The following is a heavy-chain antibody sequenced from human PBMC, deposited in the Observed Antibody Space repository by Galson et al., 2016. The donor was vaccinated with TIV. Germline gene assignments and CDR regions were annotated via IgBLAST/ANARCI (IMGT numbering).Heavy chain of an antibody. Sequence: QSGAEVKKPGESLEISCKGSGSSFGSYWIAWVRQMPGKGLEWMGIMYPADSDFKYSPSFEGQVTISADEFTNTAYLRWSSLEASDTAMYYCARAPGYSEYNYGYFDFWGQGTQVTVSS. CDR1: GSSFGSYW. CDR2: MYPADSDF. J-gene: IGHJ4*02. D-gene: IGHD5-18*01. CDR3: ARAPGYSEYNYGYFDF. V-gene: IGHV5-51*03.